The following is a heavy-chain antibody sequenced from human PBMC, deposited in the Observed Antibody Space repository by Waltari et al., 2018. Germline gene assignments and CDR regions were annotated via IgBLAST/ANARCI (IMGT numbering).Heavy chain of an antibody. V-gene: IGHV2-5*01. CDR3: AHNSGTEIEWELLIDY. J-gene: IGHJ4*02. CDR2: IYWNDDK. Sequence: QITLKESGPTLVKPTQTLTLTCTFSGFSLSTSGVGVGWIRQPPGKALEWLALIYWNDDKRYSPSLKSRLTITKDTSKNQVVLTMTNMDPVDTATYYCAHNSGTEIEWELLIDYWGQGTLVTVSS. D-gene: IGHD1-26*01. CDR1: GFSLSTSGVG.